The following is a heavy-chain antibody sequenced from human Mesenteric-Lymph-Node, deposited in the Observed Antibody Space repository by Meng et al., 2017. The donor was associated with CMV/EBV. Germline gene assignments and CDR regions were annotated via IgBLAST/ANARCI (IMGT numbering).Heavy chain of an antibody. CDR1: NYSISRGYY. V-gene: IGHV4-38-2*02. CDR3: ARHNSSGPSWDWFDP. J-gene: IGHJ5*02. CDR2: IYHNGNT. D-gene: IGHD6-19*01. Sequence: SETLSLTCTVSNYSISRGYYWGWIRQSPGKGLEWIGTIYHNGNTYYNPSLKSQVTISIDTSKNQFSLKVTSVAAADTAVYYCARHNSSGPSWDWFDPWGQGTLVTVSS.